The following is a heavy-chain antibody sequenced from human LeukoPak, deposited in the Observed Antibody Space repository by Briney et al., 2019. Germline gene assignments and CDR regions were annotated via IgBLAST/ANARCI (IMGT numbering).Heavy chain of an antibody. J-gene: IGHJ4*02. CDR3: ARVPPWYNWNCLDY. CDR1: GDSISSGGHY. V-gene: IGHV4-31*03. CDR2: IFHTGST. D-gene: IGHD1-7*01. Sequence: SETLSLTCTVSGDSISSGGHYWSWIRQLPGKGLEWIGYIFHTGSTYYNPSLKSRVIISVDTSKNQFSLKLSSVTAADTAVYYCARVPPWYNWNCLDYWGQGILVTVSS.